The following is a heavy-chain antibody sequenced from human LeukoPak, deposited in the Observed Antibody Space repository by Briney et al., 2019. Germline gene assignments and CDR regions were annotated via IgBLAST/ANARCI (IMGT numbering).Heavy chain of an antibody. CDR2: IYHSGST. CDR1: GYSFRSGYY. J-gene: IGHJ6*03. CDR3: ARGYSSGWPQIYYYMDV. D-gene: IGHD6-19*01. Sequence: SETLSLTCTVSGYSFRSGYYWGWIRQPPGKGLEWIGNIYHSGSTYYNPSLKSRVTISVDTSKNQFSLKLSSVTAADTAVYYCARGYSSGWPQIYYYMDVWGKGTTVTVSS. V-gene: IGHV4-38-2*02.